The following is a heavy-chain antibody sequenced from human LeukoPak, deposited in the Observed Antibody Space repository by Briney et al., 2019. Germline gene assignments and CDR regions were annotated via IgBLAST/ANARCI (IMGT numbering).Heavy chain of an antibody. J-gene: IGHJ5*02. CDR2: MNPNSGNT. Sequence: ASVKVSCKASGYTFTSYDINWVRQATGQGPEWMGWMNPNSGNTGYAQKFQGRVTMTRNTSISTAYMELSSLRSEDTAVYYCARSLVLRNWFDPWGQGTLVTVSS. CDR3: ARSLVLRNWFDP. V-gene: IGHV1-8*01. CDR1: GYTFTSYD. D-gene: IGHD3-3*01.